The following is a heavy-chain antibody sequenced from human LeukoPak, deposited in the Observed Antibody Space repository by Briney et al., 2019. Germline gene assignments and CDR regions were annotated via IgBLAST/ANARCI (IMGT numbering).Heavy chain of an antibody. V-gene: IGHV4-59*01. CDR2: IYYSGST. CDR1: GGSFSGYY. CDR3: ARAYSSSVGFYYYYYMDV. Sequence: SETLSLTCAVYGGSFSGYYWSWIRQPPGKGLEWIGYIYYSGSTNYNLSLKSRVTISVDTSKNQFSLKLSSVTAADTAVYYCARAYSSSVGFYYYYYMDVWGKGTTVTVSS. D-gene: IGHD6-13*01. J-gene: IGHJ6*03.